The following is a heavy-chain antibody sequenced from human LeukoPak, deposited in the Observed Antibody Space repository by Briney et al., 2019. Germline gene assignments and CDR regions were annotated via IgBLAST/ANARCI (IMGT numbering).Heavy chain of an antibody. V-gene: IGHV4-4*07. CDR2: IYTSGST. CDR3: ARDRPHYDSSGYTYWYFDL. CDR1: GGSISSYY. D-gene: IGHD3-22*01. Sequence: SETLSLTCTVSGGSISSYYWSWIRQPAGKGLEWIGRIYTSGSTNQNPSLKSRVTMSVDTSKNQFSLKLSSVTAADTAVYYCARDRPHYDSSGYTYWYFDLWGRGTQVTVSS. J-gene: IGHJ2*01.